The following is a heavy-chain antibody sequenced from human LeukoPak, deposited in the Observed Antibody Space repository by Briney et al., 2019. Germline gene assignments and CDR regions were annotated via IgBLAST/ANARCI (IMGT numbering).Heavy chain of an antibody. D-gene: IGHD6-19*01. CDR2: IYYSGST. Sequence: PSETLSLTCTVSGGSISSYCWSWIRQPPGKGLEWIGYIYYSGSTNYNPSLKSRVTISVDTSKNQFSLKLSSVTAADTAVYYCARLQKGYSSGWYFDYWGQGTLVTVSS. CDR3: ARLQKGYSSGWYFDY. V-gene: IGHV4-59*08. CDR1: GGSISSYC. J-gene: IGHJ4*02.